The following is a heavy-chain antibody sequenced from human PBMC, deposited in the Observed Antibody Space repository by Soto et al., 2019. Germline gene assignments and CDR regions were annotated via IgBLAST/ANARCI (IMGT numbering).Heavy chain of an antibody. D-gene: IGHD6-6*01. CDR3: GRGNRYSSSSGWGGGFAY. J-gene: IGHJ4*02. CDR1: GFTFSDSG. CDR2: IWSDGSDK. Sequence: QVQLVESGGGVVQPGGSLRLSCATSGFTFSDSGMHWVRQAPGKGLEWVAVIWSDGSDKSYADFVAGRFTISRDNSKNTVYLQMNSGRAEGTAVYYWGRGNRYSSSSGWGGGFAYWGQGTLVTVSS. V-gene: IGHV3-33*01.